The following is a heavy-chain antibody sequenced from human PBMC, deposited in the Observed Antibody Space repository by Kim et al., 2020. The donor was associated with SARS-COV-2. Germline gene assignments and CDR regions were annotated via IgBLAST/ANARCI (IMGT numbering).Heavy chain of an antibody. D-gene: IGHD3-10*01. Sequence: DSVKGRFTISRDNSKNTLYLQMNSLRAEDTAVYYCAKGTAMYYYGSGGDYWGQGTLVTVSS. V-gene: IGHV3-23*01. CDR3: AKGTAMYYYGSGGDY. J-gene: IGHJ4*02.